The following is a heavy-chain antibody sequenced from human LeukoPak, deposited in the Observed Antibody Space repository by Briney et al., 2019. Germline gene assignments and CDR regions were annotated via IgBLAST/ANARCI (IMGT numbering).Heavy chain of an antibody. CDR2: IYYSGST. CDR1: GFTFSNAW. D-gene: IGHD3-10*01. V-gene: IGHV4-59*01. J-gene: IGHJ6*03. CDR3: ARVSWFGEAPSPMDV. Sequence: PGGSLRLSCAASGFTFSNAWMSWVRQAPGKGLEWVGYIYYSGSTNYNPSLKSRVTISVDTSKNQFSLKLSSVTAADTAVYYCARVSWFGEAPSPMDVWGKGTTVTVSS.